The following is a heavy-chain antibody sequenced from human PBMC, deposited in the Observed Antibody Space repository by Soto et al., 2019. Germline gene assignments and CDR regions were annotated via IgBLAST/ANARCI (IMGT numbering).Heavy chain of an antibody. CDR1: GFTFSSYA. CDR3: AKLGEVVPAAKYYYYYYYYMDV. D-gene: IGHD2-2*01. Sequence: EVQLLESGGGLVQPGGSLRLSCAASGFTFSSYAMSWVRQAPGKGLEWVSAISGSGGSTYYADSVKGRFTISRDNSKNTLYLQMNSLRAEDTAVYYCAKLGEVVPAAKYYYYYYYYMDVWGKGTTVTVSS. CDR2: ISGSGGST. J-gene: IGHJ6*03. V-gene: IGHV3-23*01.